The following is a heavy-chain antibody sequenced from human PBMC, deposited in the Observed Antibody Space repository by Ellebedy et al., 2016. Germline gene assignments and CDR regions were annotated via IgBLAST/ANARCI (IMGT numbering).Heavy chain of an antibody. CDR1: GFTFSDSW. CDR2: INQDESGK. CDR3: ARGHYGMDV. Sequence: GGSLRLSCVASGFTFSDSWMSWVRQGPGKRLEWVANINQDESGKTYVDSVKGRFTVSRDNAKNSLHLQMNSLTVEDTAVHFCARGHYGMDVWGQGTTVIVSS. V-gene: IGHV3-7*03. J-gene: IGHJ6*02.